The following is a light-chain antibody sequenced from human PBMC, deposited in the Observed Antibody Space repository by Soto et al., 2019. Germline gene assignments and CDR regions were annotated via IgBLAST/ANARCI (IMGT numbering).Light chain of an antibody. CDR2: DAS. CDR3: QQRSNWPWT. Sequence: EIVLTQSPATLSLSPGERATLSCRASQSVSSYLAWYQQKPGQAPRLLIFDASNRATGTPARFSGSGSGTDFILTISSLEPEDFAVYYCQQRSNWPWTFGQGSSVEIK. CDR1: QSVSSY. V-gene: IGKV3-11*01. J-gene: IGKJ1*01.